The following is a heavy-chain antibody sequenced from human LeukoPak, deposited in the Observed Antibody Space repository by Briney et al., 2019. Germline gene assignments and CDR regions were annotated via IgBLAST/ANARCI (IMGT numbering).Heavy chain of an antibody. D-gene: IGHD3-16*01. CDR3: AREGEGYFDY. CDR1: GFTFGSYW. J-gene: IGHJ4*02. V-gene: IGHV3-7*01. Sequence: PGGSLRLSCAASGFTFGSYWMTWVRQAPGKGLEWVANIKGDGSEKYYVDSVKGRFTISRDNAKNSLYLQMNSLRAEDTALYYCAREGEGYFDYWGQGTLVTVSS. CDR2: IKGDGSEK.